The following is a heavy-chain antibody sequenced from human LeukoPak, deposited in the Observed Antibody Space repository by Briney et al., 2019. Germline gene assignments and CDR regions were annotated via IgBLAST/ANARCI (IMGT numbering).Heavy chain of an antibody. V-gene: IGHV3-23*01. CDR1: GFTFSSYA. Sequence: GGSLRLSCAASGFTFSSYAMSWVRQAPGKGLEWVSAISGSGGSTYYADSVKGGFTISRDNSKNTLYLQMNSLRAEDTAVYYCAKARGITIFGVVIIYYYGMDAWGQGTTVTVSS. J-gene: IGHJ6*02. CDR2: ISGSGGST. CDR3: AKARGITIFGVVIIYYYGMDA. D-gene: IGHD3-3*01.